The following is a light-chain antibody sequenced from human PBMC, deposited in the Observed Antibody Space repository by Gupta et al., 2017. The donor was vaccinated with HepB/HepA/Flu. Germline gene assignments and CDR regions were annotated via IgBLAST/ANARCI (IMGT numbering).Light chain of an antibody. Sequence: SYALTQPPSVSVSPGQTARITCSGDALPKQYAYWYQQQPGQAPVLVLYTDSERPSGSPDRFSCSSSGTTATFTISGVQAEDEADYDYQSEDNSGTYNCVFGGGTKITVL. J-gene: IGLJ3*02. CDR1: ALPKQY. CDR2: TDS. CDR3: QSEDNSGTYNCV. V-gene: IGLV3-25*03.